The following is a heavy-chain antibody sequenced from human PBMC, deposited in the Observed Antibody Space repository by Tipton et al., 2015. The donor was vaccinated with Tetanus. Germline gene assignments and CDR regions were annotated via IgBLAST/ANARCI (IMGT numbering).Heavy chain of an antibody. CDR3: ARGAYPYDSSGYYYLLDP. Sequence: TLSLTCTVSGGSISNYYWSWIRQPPGKGLEWIGYIYYSGSTNYNPSLKSRVTISVDTSKNQFSLKLSSVTAADTAVYYCARGAYPYDSSGYYYLLDPWGQGTLVTVSS. J-gene: IGHJ5*02. CDR2: IYYSGST. D-gene: IGHD3-22*01. CDR1: GGSISNYY. V-gene: IGHV4-59*01.